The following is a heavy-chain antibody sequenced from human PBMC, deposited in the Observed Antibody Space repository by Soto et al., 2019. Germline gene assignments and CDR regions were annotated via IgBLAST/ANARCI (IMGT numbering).Heavy chain of an antibody. V-gene: IGHV5-51*01. CDR3: ARRVLITGIGSYWFDP. CDR2: IYPGDSDT. CDR1: GYSFTSYW. J-gene: IGHJ5*02. D-gene: IGHD1-20*01. Sequence: GESLKISCKGSGYSFTSYWIGWVRQMPGKGLEWMGIIYPGDSDTRYSPSFQGQVTISADKSISTAYLQWSSLKASDTAMYYCARRVLITGIGSYWFDPWGQGTLVTVSS.